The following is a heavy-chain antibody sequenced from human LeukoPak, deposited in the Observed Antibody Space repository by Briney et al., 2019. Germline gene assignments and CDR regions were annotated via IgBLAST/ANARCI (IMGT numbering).Heavy chain of an antibody. CDR3: AKDADLDY. CDR1: GFTFSSYG. CDR2: ISYDGSNK. Sequence: PGGSLRLSCAASGFTFSSYGMLWVRQAPGKGLEWVAVISYDGSNKYYADSVKGRFTISRDNSKNTLYLQMNSLRAEDTAVYYCAKDADLDYWGQGTLVTVSS. V-gene: IGHV3-30*18. J-gene: IGHJ4*02.